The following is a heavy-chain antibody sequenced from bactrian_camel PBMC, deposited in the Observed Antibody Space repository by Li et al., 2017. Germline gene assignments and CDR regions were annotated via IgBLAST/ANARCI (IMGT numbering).Heavy chain of an antibody. V-gene: IGHV3S1*01. D-gene: IGHD2*01. J-gene: IGHJ4*01. CDR1: GFTFSTYS. CDR3: AKESLRGTWPGNY. Sequence: HVQLVESGGGLVQPGGSLRLSCAASGFTFSTYSMTWVRQAPGKKLEWVSTISGGGVSTYYADSVKGRFTISRDNAKSTLYLQLNNLKTEDTAMYYCAKESLRGTWPGNYWGQGTQ. CDR2: ISGGGVST.